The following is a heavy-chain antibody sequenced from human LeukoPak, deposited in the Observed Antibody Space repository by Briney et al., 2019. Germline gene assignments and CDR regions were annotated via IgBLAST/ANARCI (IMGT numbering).Heavy chain of an antibody. D-gene: IGHD5-12*01. Sequence: AGGSLRLSCAASGFTFSSYAMSWVRQAPGKGLEWVSAISGSGGSTYYADSVRGRFTVSRDNSKNTLYLQMNSLRAEDTAVYYCAKDRYNDYEGGWFDPWGQGTLVTVSS. CDR2: ISGSGGST. CDR1: GFTFSSYA. CDR3: AKDRYNDYEGGWFDP. V-gene: IGHV3-23*01. J-gene: IGHJ5*02.